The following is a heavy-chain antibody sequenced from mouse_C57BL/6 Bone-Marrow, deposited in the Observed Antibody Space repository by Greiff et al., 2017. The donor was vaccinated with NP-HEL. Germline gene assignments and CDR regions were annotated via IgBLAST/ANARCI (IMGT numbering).Heavy chain of an antibody. CDR3: AEDALNWYFDV. CDR1: GFTFSDFY. CDR2: SRNKANDYTT. V-gene: IGHV7-1*01. Sequence: EVKLMESGGGLVQSGRSLRLSCATSGFTFSDFYMEWVRQAPGKGLEWIAASRNKANDYTTEYSASVKGRFIVSRDTSESILYHQMNALRTEDAAIYYCAEDALNWYFDVWGTGTAVTVSS. J-gene: IGHJ1*03.